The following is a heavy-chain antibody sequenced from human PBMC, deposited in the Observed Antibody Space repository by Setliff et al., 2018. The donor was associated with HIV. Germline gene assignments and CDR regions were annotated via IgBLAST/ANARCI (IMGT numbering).Heavy chain of an antibody. CDR1: GGSISSGSYY. D-gene: IGHD5-12*01. CDR3: ARGSQGGFDIDWYFDL. Sequence: SETLSLTCTVSGGSISSGSYYWSWIRQPAGKGLEWIGRIYTSGSTNYNPSLKSRVTISVDTSKNQFSLKLSSVTAADTAVYFCARGSQGGFDIDWYFDLWGRGTLVTVSS. CDR2: IYTSGST. J-gene: IGHJ2*01. V-gene: IGHV4-61*02.